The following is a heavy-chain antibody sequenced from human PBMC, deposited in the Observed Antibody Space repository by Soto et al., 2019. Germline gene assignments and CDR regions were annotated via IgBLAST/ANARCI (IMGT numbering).Heavy chain of an antibody. Sequence: EVQLVESVGGLVQPGGSMRLSCAASGFTFSSYSMNWVHQAPGKGLEWVSYISSSSSAIYYADSVKGRFTISRDNAENSLYLQMNSLRDADTAVYYFPRARPPWDFDCWGPGT. J-gene: IGHJ4*02. CDR1: GFTFSSYS. CDR2: ISSSSSAI. CDR3: PRARPPWDFDC. V-gene: IGHV3-48*02.